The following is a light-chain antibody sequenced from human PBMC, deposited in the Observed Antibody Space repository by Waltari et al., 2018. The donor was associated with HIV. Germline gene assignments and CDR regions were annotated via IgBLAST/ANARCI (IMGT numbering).Light chain of an antibody. Sequence: DIVMTQSPDSLAVSLGERATIKCKSSQSVLYSSNNKNYLPWYQQKPGQPPKLLIYWASTRESGVPDRFSGSGSGADFTLTIGSLQAEDVAVYYCQQYYSAPPTFGQGTKLEIK. V-gene: IGKV4-1*01. CDR3: QQYYSAPPT. J-gene: IGKJ2*01. CDR1: QSVLYSSNNKNY. CDR2: WAS.